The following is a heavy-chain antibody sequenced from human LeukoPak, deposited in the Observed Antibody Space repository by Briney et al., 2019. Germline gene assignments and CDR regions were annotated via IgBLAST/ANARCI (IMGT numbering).Heavy chain of an antibody. V-gene: IGHV3-23*01. Sequence: GGSLRLSCAASGFTFSRYAMSWVRQAPGKGLEWVSAISGSGGSTYYADSVKGRFTISRDNSKNTLYLQMNSLRAEDTAVYYCAKLMGSYDYVWGSYRVFDHWGQGTLVTVSP. D-gene: IGHD3-16*02. CDR2: ISGSGGST. CDR1: GFTFSRYA. J-gene: IGHJ4*02. CDR3: AKLMGSYDYVWGSYRVFDH.